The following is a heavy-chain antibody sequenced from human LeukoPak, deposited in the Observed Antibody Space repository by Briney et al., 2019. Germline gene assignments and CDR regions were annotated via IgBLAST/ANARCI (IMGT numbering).Heavy chain of an antibody. V-gene: IGHV1-69*13. Sequence: GASVKVSCKASGGTFSSYAISWVRQAPGQGLEWMGGIIPIFGTANYAQKFQGRVTITADESTSTAYMELSSLRSEDTAVYYCARGRTALWFGELFMPDAFDIWGQGTMVTVSS. J-gene: IGHJ3*02. D-gene: IGHD3-10*01. CDR2: IIPIFGTA. CDR3: ARGRTALWFGELFMPDAFDI. CDR1: GGTFSSYA.